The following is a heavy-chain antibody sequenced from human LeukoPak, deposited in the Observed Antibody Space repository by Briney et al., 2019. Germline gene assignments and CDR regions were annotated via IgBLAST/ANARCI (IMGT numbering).Heavy chain of an antibody. V-gene: IGHV3-43*02. CDR2: ISGDGGDT. CDR1: GFTFDDCA. J-gene: IGHJ6*02. CDR3: AKGTGPYYYHGMDV. Sequence: GGSLRLSCTGSGFTFDDCAMHWVRQVPGRGPEWVSLISGDGGDTYYADSVKGRFTISRDNSKNSLYLQMNSLRSEDTALYYCAKGTGPYYYHGMDVWGPGTTVTVSS.